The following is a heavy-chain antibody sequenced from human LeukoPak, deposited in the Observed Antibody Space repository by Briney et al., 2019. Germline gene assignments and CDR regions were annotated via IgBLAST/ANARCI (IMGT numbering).Heavy chain of an antibody. D-gene: IGHD3-10*01. CDR2: INHSEST. V-gene: IGHV4-34*01. Sequence: SGTLSLTCAVDGGSFSGYYWSWIRQSPGKGLEGIGEINHSESTKCDPSLKSRVAISLDASKRQFSLKMGSVTAADTAIYYCASDYPSGSYRFDYWGQGTLVTVSS. J-gene: IGHJ4*02. CDR3: ASDYPSGSYRFDY. CDR1: GGSFSGYY.